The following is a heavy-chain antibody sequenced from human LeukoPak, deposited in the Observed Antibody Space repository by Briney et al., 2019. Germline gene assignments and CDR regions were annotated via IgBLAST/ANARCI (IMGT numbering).Heavy chain of an antibody. D-gene: IGHD3-10*01. J-gene: IGHJ4*02. CDR2: IKQDGSEK. V-gene: IGHV3-7*02. CDR3: ARGSGSGSYFD. Sequence: PGGSLRLSCAASGFTLSSYWMSWVRQAPGKGLEWVANIKQDGSEKYYVDSVKGRFTISRDNAKNSLYLQMNSLRAEDTAVYYCARGSGSGSYFDWGQGTLVTVSS. CDR1: GFTLSSYW.